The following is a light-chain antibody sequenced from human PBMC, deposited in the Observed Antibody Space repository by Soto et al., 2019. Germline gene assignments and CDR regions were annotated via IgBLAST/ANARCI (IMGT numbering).Light chain of an antibody. CDR3: QQRSNWLS. J-gene: IGKJ4*01. CDR1: QGIDNY. CDR2: AAS. V-gene: IGKV1-17*03. Sequence: DIQMTQSPSAMSASVGDRVTITCRASQGIDNYLAWFQQKPGKVPQRLIYAASTLQSGVPSRFSGSGSGTEFTLTISSLEPEDFAVYYCQQRSNWLSFGGGTKVEIK.